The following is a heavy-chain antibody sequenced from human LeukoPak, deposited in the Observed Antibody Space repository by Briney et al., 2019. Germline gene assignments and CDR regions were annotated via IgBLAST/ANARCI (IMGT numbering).Heavy chain of an antibody. CDR3: ARRSGIAVAGAFDY. V-gene: IGHV3-21*01. CDR2: ISSSSSNI. D-gene: IGHD6-19*01. J-gene: IGHJ4*02. Sequence: GGSLRLSCAASGFTFSRYSMNWVRQAPGKGLEWVSSISSSSSNIYYADSVKGRFTISRDNAKNSLYLQMNSLRVEDTAVYYCARRSGIAVAGAFDYWGQGTLVTVSS. CDR1: GFTFSRYS.